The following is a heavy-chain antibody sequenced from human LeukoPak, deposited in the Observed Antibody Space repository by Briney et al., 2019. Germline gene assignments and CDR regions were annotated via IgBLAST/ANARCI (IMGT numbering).Heavy chain of an antibody. CDR3: ARAPKPKYGSGSYSHWFDP. V-gene: IGHV1-3*03. D-gene: IGHD3-10*01. Sequence: GASVKVSCKASGYTFTSYAMHWVRQAPGQRLEWMGWINAGNGNTKYSQEFQGRVTITRDTSASTAYMELSSLRSEDMAVYYCARAPKPKYGSGSYSHWFDPWGQGTLVTVSS. CDR1: GYTFTSYA. CDR2: INAGNGNT. J-gene: IGHJ5*02.